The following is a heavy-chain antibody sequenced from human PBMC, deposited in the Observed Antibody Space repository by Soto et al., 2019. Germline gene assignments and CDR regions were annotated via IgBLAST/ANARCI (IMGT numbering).Heavy chain of an antibody. V-gene: IGHV3-30*18. D-gene: IGHD6-13*01. Sequence: GGSLRLSCAASGFTFSSYGMHWVRQAPGKGLEWVAVISYDGSNKYYADSVKGRFTISRDNSKNTLYLQMNSLRAEDTAVYYCAKDLSEDAGSSWGQGTLVTVSS. CDR3: AKDLSEDAGSS. CDR1: GFTFSSYG. J-gene: IGHJ4*02. CDR2: ISYDGSNK.